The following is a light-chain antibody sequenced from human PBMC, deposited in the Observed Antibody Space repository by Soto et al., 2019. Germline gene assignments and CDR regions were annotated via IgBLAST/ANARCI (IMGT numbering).Light chain of an antibody. CDR2: EVT. CDR3: ASYRTINPYV. Sequence: QSALTQPASVSGSPGQSITVSCTGTSDDIGRYNHVSWYQQHPGKAPKLMISEVTNRPSGVSNRFSGSKSGNTASLTISRLQAEDEADYYCASYRTINPYVLGTGTKVTAL. V-gene: IGLV2-14*01. CDR1: SDDIGRYNH. J-gene: IGLJ1*01.